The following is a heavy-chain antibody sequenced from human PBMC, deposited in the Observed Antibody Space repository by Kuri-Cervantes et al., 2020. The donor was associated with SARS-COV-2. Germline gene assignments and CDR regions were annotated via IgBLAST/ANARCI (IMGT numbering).Heavy chain of an antibody. CDR1: GGSISSSSYY. J-gene: IGHJ4*02. Sequence: GSLRLSCTVSGGSISSSSYYWGWIRQPPGKGLEWIGSIYYSGSTYYNPPLKSRVTISVDTSKNQFSLKLSSVTAADTAVYYCARGPRWSIAASFDYWGQGTLVTVSS. CDR3: ARGPRWSIAASFDY. V-gene: IGHV4-39*01. D-gene: IGHD6-6*01. CDR2: IYYSGST.